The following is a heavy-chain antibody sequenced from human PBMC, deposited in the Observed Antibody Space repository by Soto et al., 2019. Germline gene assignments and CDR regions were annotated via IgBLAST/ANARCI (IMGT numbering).Heavy chain of an antibody. CDR1: GVTFSSET. Sequence: SVKVSCKASGVTFSSETLGWVRQAPGQGLEWVGGIIPLFGTASYAQEFQGRVTITADESTSTVYMELSSLRSDDTAVYFCATELGENPASPFDAWGQGTLVTVSS. J-gene: IGHJ4*02. V-gene: IGHV1-69*13. D-gene: IGHD3-10*01. CDR2: IIPLFGTA. CDR3: ATELGENPASPFDA.